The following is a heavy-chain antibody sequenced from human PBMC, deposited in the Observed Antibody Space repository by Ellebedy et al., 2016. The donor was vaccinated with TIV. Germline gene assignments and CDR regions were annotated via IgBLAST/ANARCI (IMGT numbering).Heavy chain of an antibody. V-gene: IGHV4-31*03. CDR2: IYYSGST. CDR3: ARGSIVVVPAGQIDY. J-gene: IGHJ4*02. D-gene: IGHD2-2*01. Sequence: SETLSLXXTVSGGSISSGGYYWSWIRQHPGKGLEWIGYIYYSGSTYYNPSLKSRVTISVDTSKNQFSLKLSSVTAADTAVYYCARGSIVVVPAGQIDYWGQGTLVTVSS. CDR1: GGSISSGGYY.